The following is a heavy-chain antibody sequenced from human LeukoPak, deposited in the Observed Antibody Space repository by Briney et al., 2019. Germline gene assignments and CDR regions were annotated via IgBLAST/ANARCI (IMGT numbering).Heavy chain of an antibody. CDR1: GFTFSSYG. CDR2: ISYDGSNK. V-gene: IGHV3-30*03. CDR3: ASRAIAVANA. J-gene: IGHJ4*02. Sequence: GGSLRLSCAASGFTFSSYGMSWVRQAPGKGLEWVAVISYDGSNKYYADSVKGRFTISRDNSKNTLYLQMNSLRAEDTAVYYCASRAIAVANARGQGTLVTVSS. D-gene: IGHD6-19*01.